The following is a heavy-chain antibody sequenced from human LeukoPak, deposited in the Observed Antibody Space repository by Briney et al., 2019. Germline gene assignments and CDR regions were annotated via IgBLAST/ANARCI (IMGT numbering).Heavy chain of an antibody. CDR2: ISYSGST. J-gene: IGHJ4*02. CDR1: GGSISSYY. CDR3: ARGASGHSYG. D-gene: IGHD5-18*01. Sequence: PSETLSLTCTVSGGSISSYYWSWLRQPPGKGLEWIGYISYSGSTNYNPSLKSRVTISIDTSKNQFSLKLSSVTAADTAVYYCARGASGHSYGWGQGTLVTVSS. V-gene: IGHV4-59*01.